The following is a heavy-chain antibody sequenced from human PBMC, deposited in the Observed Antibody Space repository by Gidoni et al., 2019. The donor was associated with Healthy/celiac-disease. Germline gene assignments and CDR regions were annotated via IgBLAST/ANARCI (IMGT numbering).Heavy chain of an antibody. D-gene: IGHD1-26*01. CDR1: GFTFGDYA. CDR2: IRSKAYGGTT. Sequence: EVQLVESGGGLVQPGRSLRLSCTASGFTFGDYAMSWVRQAPGKGLEWVGFIRSKAYGGTTEYAASVKGRFTISRDDSKSIAYLQMNSLKTEDTAVYYCTRDYRGSYCVDYWGQGTLVTVSS. CDR3: TRDYRGSYCVDY. V-gene: IGHV3-49*04. J-gene: IGHJ4*02.